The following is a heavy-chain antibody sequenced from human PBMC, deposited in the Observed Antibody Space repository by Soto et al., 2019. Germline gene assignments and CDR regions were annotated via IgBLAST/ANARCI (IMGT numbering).Heavy chain of an antibody. V-gene: IGHV3-21*01. CDR3: ARILRLMGDRKNDAFDI. D-gene: IGHD3-16*01. CDR2: ISPSGGSI. J-gene: IGHJ3*02. CDR1: GFTFTSYS. Sequence: DVQLVESGGGLVKPGGSLRLSCAASGFTFTSYSMNWVRQAPGKGLEWVSSISPSGGSIYFTDSVKGRFTLSRDNAKNSLSLQMNSLRADDTAVYYCARILRLMGDRKNDAFDIWGQGTLVTVSS.